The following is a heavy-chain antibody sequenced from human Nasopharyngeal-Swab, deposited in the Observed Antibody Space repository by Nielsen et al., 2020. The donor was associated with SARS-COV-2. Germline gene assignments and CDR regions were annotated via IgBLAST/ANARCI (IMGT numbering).Heavy chain of an antibody. CDR3: TTGEGWLQLDY. D-gene: IGHD5-24*01. CDR1: GFTFSSYA. CDR2: IKSKTDGGTT. V-gene: IGHV3-15*01. Sequence: GESLKISCAASGFTFSSYAMSWVRQAPGKGLEWVGRIKSKTDGGTTDYAAPVKGRFTISRDDSKNTLYLQMNSLKTEDTAVYYCTTGEGWLQLDYWGQGTLVTVSS. J-gene: IGHJ4*02.